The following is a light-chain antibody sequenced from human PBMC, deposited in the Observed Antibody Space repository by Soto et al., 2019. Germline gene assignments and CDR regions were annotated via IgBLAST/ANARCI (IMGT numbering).Light chain of an antibody. Sequence: IVLTHAPCTLSFSPVERATLSCMSSQSVSSSYLAWYQQKPGQAPRLLIYGASSRATGIPGRFSGSGSGTDFTLTISRLEPEDFAVYYCQQYGSSPWTFGQGTKVDNK. CDR3: QQYGSSPWT. J-gene: IGKJ1*01. V-gene: IGKV3-20*01. CDR2: GAS. CDR1: QSVSSSY.